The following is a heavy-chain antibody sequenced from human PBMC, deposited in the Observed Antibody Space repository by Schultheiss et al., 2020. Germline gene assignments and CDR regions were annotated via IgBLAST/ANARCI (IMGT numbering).Heavy chain of an antibody. CDR2: IYYSGSV. D-gene: IGHD5/OR15-5a*01. CDR1: GGSISSYY. CDR3: ASLVQGD. Sequence: SETLSLTCTVSGGSISSYYWSWIRQPPGKGLEWIGSIYYSGSVYYNSSLKSRVTISVDTSKNQFSLKLSSVTAADTAVYYCASLVQGDWGQGTLVTVSS. J-gene: IGHJ4*02. V-gene: IGHV4-59*04.